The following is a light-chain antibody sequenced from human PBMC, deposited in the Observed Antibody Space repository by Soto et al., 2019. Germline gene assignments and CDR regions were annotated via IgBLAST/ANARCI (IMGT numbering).Light chain of an antibody. CDR2: DVT. J-gene: IGLJ1*01. Sequence: QSALTQPRSVSGSPGQSVTISCTGTNSDVGGYNYVSWYQQHPDKAPKLIIFDVTRRPSGVPDRFSGSKSGNTASLTISGLQVEDEADYYCCSYAGRYVFGTGTKLTVL. V-gene: IGLV2-11*01. CDR3: CSYAGRYV. CDR1: NSDVGGYNY.